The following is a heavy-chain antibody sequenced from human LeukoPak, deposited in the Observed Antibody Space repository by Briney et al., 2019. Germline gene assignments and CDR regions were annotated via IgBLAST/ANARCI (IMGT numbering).Heavy chain of an antibody. D-gene: IGHD3-3*01. V-gene: IGHV3-21*01. CDR1: GFTFSNYA. J-gene: IGHJ4*02. CDR2: IDSSSSYI. CDR3: ARGPHGGFVIIPTEF. Sequence: GGSLRLSCAASGFTFSNYAMSWVRQAPGKGLEWVSSIDSSSSYIYYADSVKGRFTISRANAKNSLFLQMNSLRAEDTAVYYCARGPHGGFVIIPTEFWGQGTLVTVSS.